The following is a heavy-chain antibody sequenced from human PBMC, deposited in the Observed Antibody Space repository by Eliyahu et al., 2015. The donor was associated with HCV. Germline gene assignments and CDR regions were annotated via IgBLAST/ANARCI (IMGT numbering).Heavy chain of an antibody. D-gene: IGHD1-26*01. V-gene: IGHV3-21*01. CDR2: ISSSSSYI. CDR3: ARDRGWELLGRRGNVDY. CDR1: GFTFSSYX. J-gene: IGHJ4*02. Sequence: EVQLVESGGGLVKPGGSXRLSCAASGFTFSSYXMNWVRQXPGKGLEWVSSISSSSSYIYYADSVKGRFTISRDNAKNXLYLQMNSLRAXDTAVYYCARDRGWELLGRRGNVDYWGQGTLVTVSS.